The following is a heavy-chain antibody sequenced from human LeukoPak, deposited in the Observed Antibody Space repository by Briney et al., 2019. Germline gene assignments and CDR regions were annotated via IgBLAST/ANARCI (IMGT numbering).Heavy chain of an antibody. CDR3: AREVVDCSSTSCYASYNWFDP. CDR1: GYTFTSYD. V-gene: IGHV1-8*01. CDR2: MNPNSGNT. J-gene: IGHJ5*02. Sequence: ASVKVSCKASGYTFTSYDINWVRQATGQGLEWMGWMNPNSGNTGYAQKFQGRVTMTRNTSISTAYMELSSLRSEDTAVYYCAREVVDCSSTSCYASYNWFDPWGQGTLVTVSS. D-gene: IGHD2-2*01.